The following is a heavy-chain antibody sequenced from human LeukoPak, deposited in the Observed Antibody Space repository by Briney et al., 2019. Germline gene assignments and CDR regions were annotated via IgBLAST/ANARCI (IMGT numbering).Heavy chain of an antibody. Sequence: GGSLRLSCAASGFTFISYSMNWVRQAPGKGLEWVSSISSSSNYIYYADSVKGRFTISRDNAKNSLYLQMNSLRAEDTAVYYCARDSEYSSSSGDYWGQGTLVTVSS. CDR2: ISSSSNYI. D-gene: IGHD6-6*01. J-gene: IGHJ4*02. CDR1: GFTFISYS. CDR3: ARDSEYSSSSGDY. V-gene: IGHV3-21*01.